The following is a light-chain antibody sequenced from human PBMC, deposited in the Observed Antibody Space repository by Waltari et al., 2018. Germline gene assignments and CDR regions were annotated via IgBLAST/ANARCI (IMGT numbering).Light chain of an antibody. CDR1: ISNLGADYD. J-gene: IGLJ2*01. Sequence: QSVLTQPPSVSGAPGPRVAISCSGTISNLGADYDVHSYQPLPGIPPKLLVYGNNNRPSGVPDRFSASKSATSASLAITGLEAEDEADYYCQSYDITLNAVVFGAGTKVTVL. CDR3: QSYDITLNAVV. CDR2: GNN. V-gene: IGLV1-40*01.